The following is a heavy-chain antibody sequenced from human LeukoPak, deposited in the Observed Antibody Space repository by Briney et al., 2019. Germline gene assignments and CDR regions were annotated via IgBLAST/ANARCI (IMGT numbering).Heavy chain of an antibody. D-gene: IGHD3-3*01. CDR2: IYYSGSA. J-gene: IGHJ6*04. CDR1: GGSISSSSYY. V-gene: IGHV4-31*03. Sequence: SETLSLTCTVSGGSISSSSYYWSWIRQHPGKGLEWIGYIYYSGSAFYNPSLKSRVTISVDTSKNQFSLKLSSVTAADTAVYYCARGLVTTIFGVATAHTGMDVWGKGTTVTVSS. CDR3: ARGLVTTIFGVATAHTGMDV.